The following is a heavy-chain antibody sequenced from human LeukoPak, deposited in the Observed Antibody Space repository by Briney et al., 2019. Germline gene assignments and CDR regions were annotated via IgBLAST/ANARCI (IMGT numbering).Heavy chain of an antibody. V-gene: IGHV3-21*01. CDR3: ARIVVLPAAMVFDY. D-gene: IGHD2-2*01. CDR1: GFTFSSYS. J-gene: IGHJ4*02. CDR2: ISSSSSYI. Sequence: GGSLRLSCAASGFTFSSYSMNWVRQAPGKGLEWVSSISSSSSYIYYADSVKGRFTISRDNAKNPLYLQMNSLRAEDTAVYYCARIVVLPAAMVFDYWGQGAMVSVSS.